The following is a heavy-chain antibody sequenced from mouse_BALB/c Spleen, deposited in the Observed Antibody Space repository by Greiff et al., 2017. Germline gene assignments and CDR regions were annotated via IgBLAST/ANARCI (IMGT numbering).Heavy chain of an antibody. CDR1: GYSITSDYA. V-gene: IGHV3-2*02. D-gene: IGHD2-12*01. Sequence: EVQGVESGPGLVKPSQSLSLTCTVTGYSITSDYAWNWIRQFPGNKLEWMGYISYSGSTSYNPSLKSRISITRDTSKNQFFLQLNSVTTEDTATYYCARGSYYRRYYAMDYWGQGTSVTVSS. J-gene: IGHJ4*01. CDR2: ISYSGST. CDR3: ARGSYYRRYYAMDY.